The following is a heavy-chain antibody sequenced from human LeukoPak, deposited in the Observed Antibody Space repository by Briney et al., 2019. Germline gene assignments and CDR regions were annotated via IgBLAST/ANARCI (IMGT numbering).Heavy chain of an antibody. CDR1: GGSISSYY. Sequence: SETLSLTRTVSGGSISSYYWSWIRQPPGKGLEWIGYIYYSGSTNYNPSLKSRVTISVDTSKNQFSLKLSSVTAADTAVYYCARASYGGYFDYWGQGTLVTVSS. D-gene: IGHD4-23*01. CDR3: ARASYGGYFDY. CDR2: IYYSGST. V-gene: IGHV4-59*01. J-gene: IGHJ4*02.